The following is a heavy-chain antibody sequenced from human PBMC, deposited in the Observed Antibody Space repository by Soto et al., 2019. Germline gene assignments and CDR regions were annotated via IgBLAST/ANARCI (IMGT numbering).Heavy chain of an antibody. CDR3: ARARYYDFWSGYYRPPYYYYGMDV. J-gene: IGHJ6*02. D-gene: IGHD3-3*01. V-gene: IGHV1-69*06. CDR1: GGTFSSYA. CDR2: IIPIFGTA. Sequence: ASVKVSCKASGGTFSSYAISWVRQAPGQGLEWMGGIIPIFGTANYAQKFQGRVTITADKSTSTAYMELSSLRSEDTAVYYCARARYYDFWSGYYRPPYYYYGMDVWGQGTTVTVSS.